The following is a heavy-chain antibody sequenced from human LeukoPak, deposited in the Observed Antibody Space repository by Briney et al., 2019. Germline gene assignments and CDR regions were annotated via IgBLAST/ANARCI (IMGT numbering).Heavy chain of an antibody. V-gene: IGHV3-48*01. J-gene: IGHJ6*03. CDR2: ISSSSSTI. CDR1: GFTFSSYS. Sequence: GGSLRLSCAASGFTFSSYSMNWVRQAPGKGLEWVSYISSSSSTIYYADSVKGRFTISRDNAKNSLYLQMNSLRAEDTAVYYCASITRRPYYYYMDVWGKGTTVTISS. CDR3: ASITRRPYYYYMDV.